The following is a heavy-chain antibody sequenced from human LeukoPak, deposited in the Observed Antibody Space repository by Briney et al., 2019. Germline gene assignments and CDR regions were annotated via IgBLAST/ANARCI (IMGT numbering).Heavy chain of an antibody. V-gene: IGHV4-34*01. CDR1: GGSFSGYY. Sequence: SETLSLTCAVYGGSFSGYYWSWIRQPPGKGLEWIGEINHSGSTNYNPSLKSRVTISVDTSKNQFSLKLSSVTAADTAVYYCARPVYDSSGYPTDWGQGTLVTVSS. CDR2: INHSGST. J-gene: IGHJ4*02. CDR3: ARPVYDSSGYPTD. D-gene: IGHD3-22*01.